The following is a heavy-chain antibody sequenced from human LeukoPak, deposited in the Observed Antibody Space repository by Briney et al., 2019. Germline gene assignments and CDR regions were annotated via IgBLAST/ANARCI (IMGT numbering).Heavy chain of an antibody. CDR2: IYSGGST. Sequence: GGSLRLSCAASGFTVSGNYMSWVRQAPGKGLEWVSVIYSGGSTYYADSVKGRFTISRDNSKNTLYLQMNSLRAEDTAVYYCARDLAAPLEYFQHWGQGTLVTVSS. J-gene: IGHJ1*01. CDR1: GFTVSGNY. CDR3: ARDLAAPLEYFQH. D-gene: IGHD6-13*01. V-gene: IGHV3-66*02.